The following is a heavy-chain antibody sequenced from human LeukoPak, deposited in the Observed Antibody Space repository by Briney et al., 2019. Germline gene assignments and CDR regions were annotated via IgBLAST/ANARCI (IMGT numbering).Heavy chain of an antibody. D-gene: IGHD3-22*01. CDR3: ARRVLSYYDSSGFYSFDF. V-gene: IGHV5-51*01. CDR1: GYSFTNYW. J-gene: IGHJ4*02. Sequence: NLGESLKIPCQGSGYSFTNYWIAWVRQMPGKGLEWLGIIYPGDSDTRYSPSFQGQVTISVDKSIGSAFLQWSSLKASDTAIYYCARRVLSYYDSSGFYSFDFWGQGTLVTVSS. CDR2: IYPGDSDT.